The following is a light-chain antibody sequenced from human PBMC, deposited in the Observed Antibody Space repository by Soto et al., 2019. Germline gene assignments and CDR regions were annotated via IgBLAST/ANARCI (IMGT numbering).Light chain of an antibody. V-gene: IGLV2-23*02. Sequence: QSALTQPASVSGSPGQSITISCTGSSSDVGRYNLVSWYQHHPGKAPKLVLYEVNKRPSGVSNRFSGSKSGNTASLIVSGLQADDGADYYCTSYAGYSTSVVFGGGTKLTVL. CDR3: TSYAGYSTSVV. J-gene: IGLJ2*01. CDR2: EVN. CDR1: SSDVGRYNL.